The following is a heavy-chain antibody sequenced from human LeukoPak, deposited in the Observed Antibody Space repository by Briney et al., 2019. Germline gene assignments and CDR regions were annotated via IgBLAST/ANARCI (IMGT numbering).Heavy chain of an antibody. J-gene: IGHJ1*01. Sequence: GGSLRLSCVASGFPFSTNSMNWVRQAPGKGLEWVSSISSSSTYLFYADSVMGRFTISRDNARNSLYLQMNSLRAEDTAVYYCAKEGDKSYYFYFQHWGQGTLVTVSS. CDR1: GFPFSTNS. CDR3: AKEGDKSYYFYFQH. CDR2: ISSSSTYL. V-gene: IGHV3-21*01. D-gene: IGHD1-26*01.